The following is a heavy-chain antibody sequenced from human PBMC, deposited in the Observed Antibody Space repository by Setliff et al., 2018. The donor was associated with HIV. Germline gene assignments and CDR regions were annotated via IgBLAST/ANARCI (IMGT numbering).Heavy chain of an antibody. V-gene: IGHV3-66*02. CDR1: GFTVSSHY. CDR3: ARVRLYISALDY. D-gene: IGHD3-22*01. CDR2: IYSDGST. Sequence: GGSLRLSCAASGFTVSSHYMSWVRQAPGKGLEWVSTIYSDGSTYHADSVKGRFTLSRDTSKNTLSLQMNSLRPEDTAVFYCARVRLYISALDYWGQGTLVTVSS. J-gene: IGHJ4*02.